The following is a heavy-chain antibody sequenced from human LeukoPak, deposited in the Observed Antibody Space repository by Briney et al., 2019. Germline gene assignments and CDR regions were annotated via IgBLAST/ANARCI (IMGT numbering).Heavy chain of an antibody. CDR1: GGTFSSYA. D-gene: IGHD5-24*01. CDR2: IIPICGTA. V-gene: IGHV1-69*05. J-gene: IGHJ3*02. Sequence: SVKVSCKASGGTFSSYAISWVRQAPGQGLEWMGGIIPICGTANYAQKFQGRVMITTDESTSTAYMELSSLRSEDTAVYYCARDQEGGYNIHDAFDIWGQGTMVTVSS. CDR3: ARDQEGGYNIHDAFDI.